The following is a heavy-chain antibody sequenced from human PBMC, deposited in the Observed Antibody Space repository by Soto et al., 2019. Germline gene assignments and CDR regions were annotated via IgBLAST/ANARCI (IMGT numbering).Heavy chain of an antibody. CDR2: TSAYNGNT. CDR3: ARAAAAGEGVYYVMDV. Sequence: QVQLVQSGAEVKKPGASVKVSCKASGYTFTSYGISWVRQAPGQGLEWMGWTSAYNGNTNYAQKLQGRVTMTTDTSTSTAYMELRSLRPDDTAVYYCARAAAAGEGVYYVMDVWGQGTTVTVSS. V-gene: IGHV1-18*01. CDR1: GYTFTSYG. D-gene: IGHD6-13*01. J-gene: IGHJ6*02.